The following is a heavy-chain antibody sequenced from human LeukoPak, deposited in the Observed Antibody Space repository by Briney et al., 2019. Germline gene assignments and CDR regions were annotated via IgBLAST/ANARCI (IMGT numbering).Heavy chain of an antibody. CDR1: GYTFTSYY. CDR3: ASEFPHRLELAYFDY. V-gene: IGHV1-46*01. D-gene: IGHD1-7*01. J-gene: IGHJ4*02. CDR2: ISPSGGCT. Sequence: ASVKVSCKASGYTFTSYYMHWVRQAPGQGLEWMGIISPSGGCTSYAQKFQGRVTMTRDTSTSTVYMELSSLRSEDTAVYYCASEFPHRLELAYFDYWGQGTLVTVSS.